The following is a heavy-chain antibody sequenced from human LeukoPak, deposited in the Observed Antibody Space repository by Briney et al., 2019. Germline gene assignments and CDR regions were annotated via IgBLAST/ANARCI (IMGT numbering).Heavy chain of an antibody. CDR3: EAGIRYCSGGSCIDY. V-gene: IGHV3-53*01. J-gene: IGHJ4*02. D-gene: IGHD2-15*01. Sequence: GGALGLSCAASGFTVSSNYMSWVPQAPGKGLEWVSVIYSGGSTYYADSVKGRFTISRDNSRNTLYLQMNSLRAEDTVLYHSEAGIRYCSGGSCIDYWGQGTLVTVSS. CDR2: IYSGGST. CDR1: GFTVSSNY.